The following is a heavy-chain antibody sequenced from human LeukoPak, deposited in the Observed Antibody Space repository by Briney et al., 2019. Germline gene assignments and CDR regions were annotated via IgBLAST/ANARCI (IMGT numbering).Heavy chain of an antibody. CDR3: EKDLTQGILWPHDFDY. Sequence: GGSLRLSCSASGFTFSNYAMHWVRQAPGKGLEYVSAISSNGGSTSYADSVKGRSTISRDNSKNTLYLQMSSLRAEDTAVYYCEKDLTQGILWPHDFDYWGQGTLVTVSS. J-gene: IGHJ4*02. CDR1: GFTFSNYA. V-gene: IGHV3-64D*06. CDR2: ISSNGGST. D-gene: IGHD2/OR15-2a*01.